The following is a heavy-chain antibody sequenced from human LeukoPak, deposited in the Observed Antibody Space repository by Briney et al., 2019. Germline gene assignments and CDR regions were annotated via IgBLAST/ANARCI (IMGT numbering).Heavy chain of an antibody. CDR2: IKPDGSEK. CDR3: ARDGGSGNPGADY. V-gene: IGHV3-7*01. J-gene: IGHJ4*02. D-gene: IGHD2-15*01. Sequence: GGSLRLSCAASGFTFGSYWMSWVRQAPGKGLERVANIKPDGSEKYYVDSVKGRFTISRDNAENSLYLQMNCLRAEDTAVYYCARDGGSGNPGADYWGQGTLVTVSS. CDR1: GFTFGSYW.